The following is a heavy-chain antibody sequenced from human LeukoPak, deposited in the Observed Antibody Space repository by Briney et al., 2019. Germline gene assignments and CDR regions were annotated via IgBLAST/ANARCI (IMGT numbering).Heavy chain of an antibody. Sequence: ASAKVSCEASGYTFTTYGIGWVRQAPGQGLEWMGWISGYNDNTNYAQKFQGRVTMTTDTSTSTAYMELRSLRSDDTAVYYCARTSHESVLYWSDPWGQGTLVNVSS. V-gene: IGHV1-18*01. D-gene: IGHD3-16*01. CDR1: GYTFTTYG. CDR3: ARTSHESVLYWSDP. J-gene: IGHJ5*02. CDR2: ISGYNDNT.